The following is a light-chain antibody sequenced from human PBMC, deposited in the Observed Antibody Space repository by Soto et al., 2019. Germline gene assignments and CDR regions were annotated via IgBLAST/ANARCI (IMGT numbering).Light chain of an antibody. Sequence: DIQMTQSPSSLSASVGDRVTITCQASQDISNYLNWYQQQPGKAPKLLIYDASNLETGVPSRFSGTGSGAYYTFTISSLHPEDFATYHCQQYDSFPFTFGPGTKVEIK. CDR2: DAS. CDR1: QDISNY. J-gene: IGKJ3*01. CDR3: QQYDSFPFT. V-gene: IGKV1-33*01.